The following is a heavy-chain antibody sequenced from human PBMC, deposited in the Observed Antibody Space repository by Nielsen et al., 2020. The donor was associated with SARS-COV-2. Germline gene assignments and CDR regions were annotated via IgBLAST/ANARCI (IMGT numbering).Heavy chain of an antibody. CDR1: GFTFSSYD. CDR2: IGTAGDT. Sequence: GGSLRLSCAASGFTFSSYDMHWVRQATGKGLEWVSAIGTAGDTYYPGSVKGRFTISRENAKNSLYLQMNSLRAGDTAVYYCARDIGCGGDCYAGGMDVWGQGTTVTVSS. D-gene: IGHD2-21*02. J-gene: IGHJ6*02. CDR3: ARDIGCGGDCYAGGMDV. V-gene: IGHV3-13*04.